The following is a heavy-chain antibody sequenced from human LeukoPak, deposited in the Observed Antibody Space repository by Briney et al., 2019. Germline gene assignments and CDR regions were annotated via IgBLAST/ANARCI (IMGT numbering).Heavy chain of an antibody. CDR1: GFTFSSYS. D-gene: IGHD5-18*01. V-gene: IGHV3-21*01. J-gene: IGHJ4*02. Sequence: GGSLRLSCAASGFTFSSYSMNWVRQAPGKGLECVSAISSSSSYIYYADSVKGRFTISRDNAKNSLYLQMNSLRDEDTAVYYCVRLGGYSYVFDYWGQGTLVTVSS. CDR3: VRLGGYSYVFDY. CDR2: ISSSSSYI.